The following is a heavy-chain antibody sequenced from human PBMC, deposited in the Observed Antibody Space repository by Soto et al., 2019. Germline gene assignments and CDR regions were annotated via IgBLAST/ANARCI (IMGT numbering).Heavy chain of an antibody. V-gene: IGHV4-31*03. Sequence: QVQLQESGPGLVKPSQTLSLTCTVSGGSIINGQTYLNWIRQHPEKGLEWMGYINYRGTTNYHPALKSRTLISLDTPANQFSLRLTSVTAADTAVYYCARDAPGVAPYWGQGTQVTVSS. D-gene: IGHD2-15*01. CDR2: INYRGTT. CDR1: GGSIINGQTY. CDR3: ARDAPGVAPY. J-gene: IGHJ4*02.